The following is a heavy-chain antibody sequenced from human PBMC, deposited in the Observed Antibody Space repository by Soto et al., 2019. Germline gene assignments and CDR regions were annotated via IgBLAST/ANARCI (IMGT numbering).Heavy chain of an antibody. D-gene: IGHD3-9*01. Sequence: PSETLSLTCTVSGGSISSYYWSWIRQPPGKGLEWIGYIYYSGSTNYNPSLKSRVTISVDTSKNQFSLKLSSVTAADTAVYYCARGLTTYYCYGMDVWGHGTTVTVSS. CDR1: GGSISSYY. V-gene: IGHV4-59*01. CDR2: IYYSGST. CDR3: ARGLTTYYCYGMDV. J-gene: IGHJ6*02.